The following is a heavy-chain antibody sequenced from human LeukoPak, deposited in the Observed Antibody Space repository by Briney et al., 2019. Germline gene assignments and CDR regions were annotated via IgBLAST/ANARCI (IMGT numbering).Heavy chain of an antibody. J-gene: IGHJ3*02. Sequence: PSETLSLTCAVYGGSFSGYYWSWIRQPPGKGLEWIGEINHSGSTNYNPSLKSRVTISVDTSKNQFSLKLSSVTAADTAVYYCARDGYYDSSVDIWGQGTMVTVSS. CDR3: ARDGYYDSSVDI. D-gene: IGHD3-22*01. V-gene: IGHV4-34*01. CDR1: GGSFSGYY. CDR2: INHSGST.